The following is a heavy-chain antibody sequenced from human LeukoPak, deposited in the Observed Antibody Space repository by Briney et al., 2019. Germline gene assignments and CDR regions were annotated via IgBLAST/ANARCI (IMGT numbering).Heavy chain of an antibody. CDR3: ARDPLQYSSGWYYVSAGSGFDP. CDR1: GYTFTGYY. CDR2: INPNSGGT. Sequence: GASVKVSCKASGYTFTGYYMHWVRQAPGQGLEWMGCINPNSGGTNYAQQFQGRITMTSATSISTAYMELSRLRSDDTAVYYCARDPLQYSSGWYYVSAGSGFDPWGQGTLATVSS. J-gene: IGHJ5*02. V-gene: IGHV1-2*02. D-gene: IGHD6-19*01.